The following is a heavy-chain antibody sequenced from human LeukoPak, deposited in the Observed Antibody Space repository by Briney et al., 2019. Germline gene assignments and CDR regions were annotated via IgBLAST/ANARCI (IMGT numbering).Heavy chain of an antibody. V-gene: IGHV4-34*01. CDR1: GGSFSGYY. D-gene: IGHD3-10*01. CDR2: INHSGST. J-gene: IGHJ6*02. CDR3: ARVAKPRITMVRGVPKHYGMDV. Sequence: SETLSLTCAVYGGSFSGYYWSWILQPPGKGLEWIGEINHSGSTNYNPSLKSRVTISVDTSKNQFSLKLSSVTAADTAVYYCARVAKPRITMVRGVPKHYGMDVWGQGTTVTVSS.